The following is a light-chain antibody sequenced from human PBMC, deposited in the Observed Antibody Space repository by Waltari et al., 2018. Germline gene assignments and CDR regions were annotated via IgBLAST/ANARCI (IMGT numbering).Light chain of an antibody. Sequence: DIQMTQSPSTLSASVGDRVTIICRASQTVHNWVAWYQQKPGAAPKLLIYKTSTLQSGVPSRFSGSGSGTEFTRTVSSLQPDDFATYYCQQYDAGSTFGQGTQLEI. J-gene: IGKJ2*01. CDR3: QQYDAGST. CDR2: KTS. V-gene: IGKV1-5*03. CDR1: QTVHNW.